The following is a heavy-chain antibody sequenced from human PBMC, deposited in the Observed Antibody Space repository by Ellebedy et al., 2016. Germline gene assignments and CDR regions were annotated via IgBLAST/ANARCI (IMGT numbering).Heavy chain of an antibody. CDR3: TSGIGTIDW. Sequence: GESLKISCAASGFTFTNAWMSWVRQAPGKGLEWVGRIRSKSDGATTDYAAPVKGRFTISRDDSKTTVYLQMNSLKIEDTAAYHCTSGIGTIDWWGQGTLVTVSS. CDR2: IRSKSDGATT. CDR1: GFTFTNAW. V-gene: IGHV3-15*01. D-gene: IGHD2-2*01. J-gene: IGHJ4*02.